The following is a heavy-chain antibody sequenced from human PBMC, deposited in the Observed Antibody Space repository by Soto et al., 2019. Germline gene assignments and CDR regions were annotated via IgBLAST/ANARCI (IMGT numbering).Heavy chain of an antibody. CDR1: GFTFSSYG. J-gene: IGHJ6*03. CDR3: ARAVGYGDYYYYYYMDV. V-gene: IGHV3-33*01. CDR2: IWYDGSNK. D-gene: IGHD4-17*01. Sequence: GGSLRLSCAASGFTFSSYGMHWVRQAPGKGLEWVAVIWYDGSNKYYADSVKGRFTISRDNSKNTLYLQMNSLRAEDTAVYYCARAVGYGDYYYYYYMDVWGKGTTVTVSS.